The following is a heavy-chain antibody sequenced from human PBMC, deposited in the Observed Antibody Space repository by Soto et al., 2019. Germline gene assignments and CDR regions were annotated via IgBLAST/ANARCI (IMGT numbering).Heavy chain of an antibody. V-gene: IGHV1-18*04. D-gene: IGHD1-7*01. CDR1: GYTFTSYA. CDR2: ISAYNGNT. CDR3: ARDVTNLHNWFDP. J-gene: IGHJ5*02. Sequence: ASVKVSCKASGYTFTSYAISGVRQAPGQGLEWMGWISAYNGNTNYAQKLQGRVTMTTDTSTSTAYMELRSLRSDDTAVYYCARDVTNLHNWFDPWGQGTLVTVSS.